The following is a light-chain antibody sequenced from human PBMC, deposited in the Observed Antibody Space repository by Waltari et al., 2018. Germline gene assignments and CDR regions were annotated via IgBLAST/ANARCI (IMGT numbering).Light chain of an antibody. V-gene: IGKV1-5*01. J-gene: IGKJ1*01. Sequence: DIQMTQSPSTLSASVGDRVTITSRASQSISAWLAWYQQKTGKAPKLLIYDASNLESGVPSRFSGSGSGTEFTLTISSLQPDDFATYYCQHYNSYSCTFGQGTKVEIK. CDR2: DAS. CDR3: QHYNSYSCT. CDR1: QSISAW.